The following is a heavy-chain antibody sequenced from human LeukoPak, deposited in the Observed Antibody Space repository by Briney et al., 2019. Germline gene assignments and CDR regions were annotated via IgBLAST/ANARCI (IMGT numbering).Heavy chain of an antibody. CDR1: GYTFTGYY. Sequence: GASVKVSCKASGYTFTGYYMHWVRQAPGQGLEWMGWINPNSGGTNYAQKFQGRVTMTRDTSISTAYMELSRLRSDDTAVYYCAKDRHGDYEAPFHYYMDAWGRGTTVTVSS. D-gene: IGHD4-17*01. V-gene: IGHV1-2*02. CDR2: INPNSGGT. J-gene: IGHJ6*03. CDR3: AKDRHGDYEAPFHYYMDA.